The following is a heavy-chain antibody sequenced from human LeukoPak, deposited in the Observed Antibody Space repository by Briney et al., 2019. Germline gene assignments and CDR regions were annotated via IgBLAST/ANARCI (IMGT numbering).Heavy chain of an antibody. CDR1: GYTFTGYY. CDR3: ARAITMVRGVIPGY. V-gene: IGHV1-2*02. Sequence: ASVKVSCKASGYTFTGYYMHWVRQAPGQGLEWMGWINPNSGGTNYAQKFQGRVTMTRDTSISTAYMELSRLRSDDTAVYYCARAITMVRGVIPGYWGQGTLVTVSS. J-gene: IGHJ4*02. CDR2: INPNSGGT. D-gene: IGHD3-10*01.